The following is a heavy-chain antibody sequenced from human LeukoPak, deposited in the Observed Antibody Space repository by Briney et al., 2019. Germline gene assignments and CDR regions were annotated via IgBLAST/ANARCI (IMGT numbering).Heavy chain of an antibody. D-gene: IGHD4-11*01. CDR1: GYTFTGYY. CDR2: INPSSGGT. J-gene: IGHJ4*02. Sequence: ASVKVSCKAFGYTFTGYYMHWVRQAPGQGLEWMGWINPSSGGTNYAQKFQDRVTMTRDTSISTAYMDLSILRSDDTAVYYCARDDYINRKRFDYWGQGTLVTVSS. CDR3: ARDDYINRKRFDY. V-gene: IGHV1-2*02.